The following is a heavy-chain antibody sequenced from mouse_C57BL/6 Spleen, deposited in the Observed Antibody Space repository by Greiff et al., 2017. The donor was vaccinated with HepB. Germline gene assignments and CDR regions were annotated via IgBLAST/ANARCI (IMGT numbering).Heavy chain of an antibody. CDR1: GYSITSGYY. Sequence: EVQLQESGPGLVKPSQSLSLTCSVTGYSITSGYYWNWIRQFPGNKLEWMGYISYDGSNNYNPSLKNRISITRDTSKNQFFLKLNSVTTEDTATYYCARDDGWMDYWGQGTSVTVSS. V-gene: IGHV3-6*01. CDR3: ARDDGWMDY. D-gene: IGHD2-3*01. J-gene: IGHJ4*01. CDR2: ISYDGSN.